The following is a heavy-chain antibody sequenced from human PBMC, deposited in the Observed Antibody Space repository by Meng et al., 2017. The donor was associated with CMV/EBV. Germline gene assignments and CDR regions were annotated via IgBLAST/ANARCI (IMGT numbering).Heavy chain of an antibody. Sequence: SGFTFSSYSMNWVRQAPGKGLEWVSSISSSSSYIYYADSVKGRFTISRDNAKNSLYLQMNSLRAEDTAVYYCARVSQLLDSQGFDPWGQGTLVTVSS. J-gene: IGHJ5*02. D-gene: IGHD2-2*01. V-gene: IGHV3-21*04. CDR2: ISSSSSYI. CDR3: ARVSQLLDSQGFDP. CDR1: GFTFSSYS.